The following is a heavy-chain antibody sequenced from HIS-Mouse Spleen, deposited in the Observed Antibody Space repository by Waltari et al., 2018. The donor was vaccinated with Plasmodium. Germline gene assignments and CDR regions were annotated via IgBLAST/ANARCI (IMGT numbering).Heavy chain of an antibody. Sequence: QVQLQESGPGLVKPSATLSLTCTVSGGSISSSYWSWLRQPPGRGLEWIGYIYYSGSTNYNPSLKSRVTISVDTSKNQFSLKLSSVTAADTAVYYCARHPMTTVTTAMVLLAFDIWGQGTMVTVSS. D-gene: IGHD4-17*01. J-gene: IGHJ3*02. CDR1: GGSISSSY. CDR3: ARHPMTTVTTAMVLLAFDI. CDR2: IYYSGST. V-gene: IGHV4-59*08.